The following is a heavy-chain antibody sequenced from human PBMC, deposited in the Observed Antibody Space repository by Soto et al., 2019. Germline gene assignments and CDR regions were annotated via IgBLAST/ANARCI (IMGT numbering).Heavy chain of an antibody. V-gene: IGHV4-59*01. CDR2: IYYSGST. Sequence: SETLSLTCTVSGGSISSYYWSWIRQPPGKGLEWIGYIYYSGSTNYNPSLKSRVTISVDTPKNQFSLKLSSVTAADTAVYYCARAIPPISTSSSWFDPWGQGTLVTVSS. CDR1: GGSISSYY. J-gene: IGHJ5*02. CDR3: ARAIPPISTSSSWFDP. D-gene: IGHD2-2*01.